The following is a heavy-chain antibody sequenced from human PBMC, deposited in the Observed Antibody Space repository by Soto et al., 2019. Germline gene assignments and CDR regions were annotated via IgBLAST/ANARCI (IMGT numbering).Heavy chain of an antibody. V-gene: IGHV4-39*01. Sequence: QLQLQESGPGRVQPSETLSVICSVSAGSIADSNYYWGWVRQPPGKGLEWIGSIYYSGTTFYNPSPKSPATISVDTSKNLFSLKLNSVTATDTAVYYCAGHSGRLGLAGAGIDSWGQGTLVAVSS. CDR2: IYYSGTT. J-gene: IGHJ5*01. CDR1: AGSIADSNYY. D-gene: IGHD6-19*01. CDR3: AGHSGRLGLAGAGIDS.